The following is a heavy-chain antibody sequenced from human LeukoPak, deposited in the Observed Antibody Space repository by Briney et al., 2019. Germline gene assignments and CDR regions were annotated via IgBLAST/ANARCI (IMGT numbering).Heavy chain of an antibody. CDR2: MQYDGSDK. V-gene: IGHV3-30*02. J-gene: IGHJ4*02. Sequence: PGGSLRLSCAASGFSFNNYGIHWVRQAPGKGLEWVTFMQYDGSDKFYADSVKGRFSISRDNAKNSLYLQMNSLRAEDTAVYYCARDDCRDWGQGTLVTVSS. D-gene: IGHD2-21*02. CDR3: ARDDCRD. CDR1: GFSFNNYG.